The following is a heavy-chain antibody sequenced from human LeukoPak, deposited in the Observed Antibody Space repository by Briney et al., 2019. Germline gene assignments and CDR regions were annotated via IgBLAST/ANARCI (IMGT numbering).Heavy chain of an antibody. CDR2: IYYSGST. V-gene: IGHV4-59*12. D-gene: IGHD2-15*01. CDR3: AREDGWSTQTNWFDP. CDR1: GGSISSYY. Sequence: SETLSLTCTVSGGSISSYYWSWIRQPPGKGLEWIGYIYYSGSTNYNPSLKSRVTISVDTSKNQFSLKLSSVTAADTAVYYCAREDGWSTQTNWFDPWGRGTLVTVSS. J-gene: IGHJ5*02.